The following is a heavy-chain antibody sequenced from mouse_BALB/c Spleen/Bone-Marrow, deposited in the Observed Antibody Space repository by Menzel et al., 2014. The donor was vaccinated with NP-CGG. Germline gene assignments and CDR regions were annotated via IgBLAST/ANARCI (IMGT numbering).Heavy chain of an antibody. J-gene: IGHJ4*01. D-gene: IGHD2-2*01. V-gene: IGHV2-5*01. CDR2: IWRGGST. Sequence: LQGSGPGLGQPSQRLSITCTVSGFSLTSYGVHWVRQSPGKGLEWLGVIWRGGSTDYNAAFMSRLSITKDNSKSQVFFKMNSLQADDTAIYYCAKVGNDVGYYAMDYWGQGTSVTVSS. CDR3: AKVGNDVGYYAMDY. CDR1: GFSLTSYG.